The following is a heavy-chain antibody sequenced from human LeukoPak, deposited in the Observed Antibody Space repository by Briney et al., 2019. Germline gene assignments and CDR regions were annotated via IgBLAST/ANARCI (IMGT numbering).Heavy chain of an antibody. V-gene: IGHV3-30-3*01. D-gene: IGHD2-21*01. CDR1: GFTFSRFA. Sequence: PGGSLRLSCVVSGFTFSRFAMHWVRQAPGKGLEWMAVMSSGGVSQQYADSVKGRFTISRDNSRDTLYLQMNSLKIEDTAVYYCARDVAPKGFDYWGQGTLVTVSS. CDR2: MSSGGVSQ. CDR3: ARDVAPKGFDY. J-gene: IGHJ4*02.